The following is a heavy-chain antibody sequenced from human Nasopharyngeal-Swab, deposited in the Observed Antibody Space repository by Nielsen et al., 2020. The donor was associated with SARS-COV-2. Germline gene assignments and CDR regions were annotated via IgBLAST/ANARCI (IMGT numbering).Heavy chain of an antibody. CDR2: IWYIGDNK. D-gene: IGHD2-2*01. Sequence: GESLKISCAASGFTFSSYAMHWVRQAPGKGLEWVALIWYIGDNKYYADSVKGRFTISRDNSKNTLYLQMNSLRAEDTAVYYCAADIVVLPAVNLGDYYALDVWGPGTTVPVSS. CDR1: GFTFSSYA. V-gene: IGHV3-33*01. CDR3: AADIVVLPAVNLGDYYALDV. J-gene: IGHJ6*02.